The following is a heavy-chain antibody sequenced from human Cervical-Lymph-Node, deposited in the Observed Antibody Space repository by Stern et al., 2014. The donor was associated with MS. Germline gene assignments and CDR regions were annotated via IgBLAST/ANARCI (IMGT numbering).Heavy chain of an antibody. V-gene: IGHV1-69*04. CDR3: ATLGVTTGDFDP. J-gene: IGHJ5*02. Sequence: QVQLVQSGSEVKKPGSSVRVSCMASGGTFSSSGISWVRQAPGQGLEWMGRIIPILSITNYAQNFQGRVTITADKSTSTAYMELSSLRSEDTAVYYCATLGVTTGDFDPWGQGTLVTVSS. CDR2: IIPILSIT. D-gene: IGHD4-17*01. CDR1: GGTFSSSG.